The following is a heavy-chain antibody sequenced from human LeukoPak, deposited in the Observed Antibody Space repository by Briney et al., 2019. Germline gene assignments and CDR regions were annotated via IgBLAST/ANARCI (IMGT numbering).Heavy chain of an antibody. D-gene: IGHD3-10*01. J-gene: IGHJ4*02. CDR3: ARPPSGSSPWGVDY. Sequence: GESLKISCQGFGYTFTKYWIGWVRQMPGKGLEWMGIIYPGDSDTRYSPSFQGQVTISADKSISTAYLQWSSLKASDTAMYYCARPPSGSSPWGVDYWGQGTLVTVSS. V-gene: IGHV5-51*01. CDR2: IYPGDSDT. CDR1: GYTFTKYW.